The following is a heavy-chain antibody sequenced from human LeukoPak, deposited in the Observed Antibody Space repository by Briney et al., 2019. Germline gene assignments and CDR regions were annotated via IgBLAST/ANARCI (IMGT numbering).Heavy chain of an antibody. Sequence: GESLQISCKGSGYTFTNYWIGWVRPMPGKGLGWMGIIYPGDSDTRYSPSFQGQVTISADKSISTAYLQWSSLKASDTAMYYCARGDYGDFRVFYTLFDYWGQGTLVTVSS. CDR3: ARGDYGDFRVFYTLFDY. CDR2: IYPGDSDT. D-gene: IGHD4-17*01. J-gene: IGHJ4*02. V-gene: IGHV5-51*01. CDR1: GYTFTNYW.